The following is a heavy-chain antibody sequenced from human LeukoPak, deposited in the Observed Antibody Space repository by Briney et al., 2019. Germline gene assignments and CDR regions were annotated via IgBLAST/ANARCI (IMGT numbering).Heavy chain of an antibody. CDR2: LEDDESKE. Sequence: GGSLRLSCAASGFTFSSYGMHWVRQAPDKGLEWVAYLEDDESKEYYVDSVKGRFTISRDNSKNTMYLQMNNLRAEDTAVYYCAKDARDGSDGSGLGPDYWGQGTLVTVST. CDR3: AKDARDGSDGSGLGPDY. J-gene: IGHJ4*02. D-gene: IGHD3-22*01. CDR1: GFTFSSYG. V-gene: IGHV3-30*02.